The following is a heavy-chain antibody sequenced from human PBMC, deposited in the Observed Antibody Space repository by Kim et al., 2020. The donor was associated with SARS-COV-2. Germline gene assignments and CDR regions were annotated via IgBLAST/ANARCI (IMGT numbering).Heavy chain of an antibody. Sequence: YNDYAKSVKSRITVTPDTSKNQFSLQLNSVTPEDTAVYYCARGRDRSMDVWGQGTTVTVSS. D-gene: IGHD3-10*01. CDR3: ARGRDRSMDV. J-gene: IGHJ6*02. CDR2: YN. V-gene: IGHV6-1*01.